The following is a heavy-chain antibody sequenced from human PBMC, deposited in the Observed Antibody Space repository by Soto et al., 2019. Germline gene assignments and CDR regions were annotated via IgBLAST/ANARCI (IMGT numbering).Heavy chain of an antibody. CDR1: GIPVSSNY. V-gene: IGHV3-53*04. CDR2: LHSGGDT. D-gene: IGHD3-10*01. J-gene: IGHJ6*02. CDR3: ARDGPYYYASRMDV. Sequence: EVQLVESGGGLVQPGGSLRLSCAASGIPVSSNYMTWFRQAPGKGLEWVSVLHSGGDTYYANYVKGRFTISRHDSTNTLFLQMNSLTAEDTAVYYCARDGPYYYASRMDVWGQGTTVTVSS.